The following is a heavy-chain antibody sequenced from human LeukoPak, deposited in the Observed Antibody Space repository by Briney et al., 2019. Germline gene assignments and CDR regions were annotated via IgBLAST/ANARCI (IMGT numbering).Heavy chain of an antibody. Sequence: SQTLSLTCAVSGGSISSGGYSWSWIRQPPGKGLEWIGYIYHSGSTYYNPSLKSRVTISVDRSKNQFSLKLSPVTAADTAVYYCARGGRLTFFDYWGQGTLVTVSS. J-gene: IGHJ4*02. CDR1: GGSISSGGYS. D-gene: IGHD3-16*01. V-gene: IGHV4-30-2*01. CDR3: ARGGRLTFFDY. CDR2: IYHSGST.